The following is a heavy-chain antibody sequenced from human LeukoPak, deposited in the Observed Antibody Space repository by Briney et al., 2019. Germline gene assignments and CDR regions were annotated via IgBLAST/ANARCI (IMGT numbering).Heavy chain of an antibody. CDR2: ISSYGSYI. D-gene: IGHD1-1*01. CDR1: EFTFNSYN. V-gene: IGHV3-21*01. J-gene: IGHJ6*02. Sequence: GGSLRLSCAASEFTFNSYNMNWVRQAPGKGLEWVSSISSYGSYIYYADSVTGRFTISRDTAKNSLYLQMNSLRAEDTAVYYCARVVGNYYYYYDMDIWGQGTTVTVSS. CDR3: ARVVGNYYYYYDMDI.